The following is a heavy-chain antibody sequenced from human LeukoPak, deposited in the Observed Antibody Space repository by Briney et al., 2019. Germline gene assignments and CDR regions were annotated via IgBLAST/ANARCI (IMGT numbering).Heavy chain of an antibody. Sequence: GGSLRLSCAASGFTFNSYWMHWVRQSPGKGLVWVSRINFDGSSTNYADSVKGRFSISRDNAKNTLYLQMNSLRAEDTAVYYCLRARPPHYSDYWGQGTLVTVSS. CDR3: LRARPPHYSDY. CDR1: GFTFNSYW. CDR2: INFDGSST. V-gene: IGHV3-74*01. J-gene: IGHJ4*02.